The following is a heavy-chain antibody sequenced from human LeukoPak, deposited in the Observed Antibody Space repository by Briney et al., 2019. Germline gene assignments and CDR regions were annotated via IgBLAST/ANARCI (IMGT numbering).Heavy chain of an antibody. V-gene: IGHV3-23*01. CDR1: GFTFSRSA. D-gene: IGHD3-22*01. CDR2: IIYSGGAT. Sequence: GGSLRLSCAASGFTFSRSAMTWVRQGPGTGLEFVASIIYSGGATYYADSVKGRFTSSRDNSKNTLYLQMNSLRAEDTALYYCAKDGLYYDGSEHVYYFDSWGQGTLVTVSS. J-gene: IGHJ4*02. CDR3: AKDGLYYDGSEHVYYFDS.